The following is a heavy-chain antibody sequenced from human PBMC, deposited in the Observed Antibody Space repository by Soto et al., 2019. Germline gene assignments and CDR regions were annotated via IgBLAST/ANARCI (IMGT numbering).Heavy chain of an antibody. J-gene: IGHJ6*02. CDR2: IYSGGST. CDR1: GFTVSSNY. V-gene: IGHV3-53*01. CDR3: ARDPPATRHGMDV. Sequence: GGSLRLSCAASGFTVSSNYMSWFRQAPGKGLEWVSVIYSGGSTYYADSVRGRFTISRDNSKNTLYLQMKSLRAEDTAVYYCARDPPATRHGMDVWGQGTTVTVSS.